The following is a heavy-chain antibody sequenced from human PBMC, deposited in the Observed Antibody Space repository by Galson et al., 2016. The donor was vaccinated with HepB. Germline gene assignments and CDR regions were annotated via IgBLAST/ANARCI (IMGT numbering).Heavy chain of an antibody. CDR3: AHRQRGTTFDC. CDR1: GFSLTSGVVG. Sequence: PALVKPTETLTPTCNFSGFSLTSGVVGVGWLRQPPGKALEWLALIYGDDDKTFSPSLRSRVTITKDTSKNQVVLRLTNVDPLDTATYFCAHRQRGTTFDCWGQGILVAVSS. V-gene: IGHV2-5*02. D-gene: IGHD1-14*01. CDR2: IYGDDDK. J-gene: IGHJ4*02.